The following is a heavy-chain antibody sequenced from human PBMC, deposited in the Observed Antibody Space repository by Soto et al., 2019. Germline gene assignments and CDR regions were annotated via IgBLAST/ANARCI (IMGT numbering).Heavy chain of an antibody. Sequence: QVQLVESGGGVVQPGRSLRLSCAASGFTFSSYAMNWVRQAPGKGLEWVAVISYDGSNKYYADSVKGRFTISRDNSKNTLYLQMNSLRAEDTAVYYCARAMYQWPTSGLYAFDIWGQGTMVTVSS. J-gene: IGHJ3*02. CDR3: ARAMYQWPTSGLYAFDI. D-gene: IGHD6-19*01. V-gene: IGHV3-30-3*01. CDR1: GFTFSSYA. CDR2: ISYDGSNK.